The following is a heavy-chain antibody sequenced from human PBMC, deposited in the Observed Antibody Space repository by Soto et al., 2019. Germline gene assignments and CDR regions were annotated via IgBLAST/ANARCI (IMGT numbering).Heavy chain of an antibody. D-gene: IGHD1-26*01. CDR1: GYSFTSYW. J-gene: IGHJ4*02. V-gene: IGHV5-10-1*01. CDR2: IDPSDSYT. CDR3: ARGVGASYYFDY. Sequence: PGESLKISCKGSGYSFTSYWISWVRQMPGKGLEWMGRIDPSDSYTNYSPSFQGHVTISADKSISTAYLQWSSLKASDTAMYYCARGVGASYYFDYWGQGTLVTVSS.